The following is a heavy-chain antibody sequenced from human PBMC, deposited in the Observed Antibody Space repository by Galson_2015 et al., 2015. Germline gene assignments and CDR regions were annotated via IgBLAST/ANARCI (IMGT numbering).Heavy chain of an antibody. Sequence: SVKVSCKASGGTFSSYAISWVRQAPGQGLEWMGGIIPIFGTANYAQKFQGRVTITADESTSTAYMELSSLRSEDTAVYYCARASKDYDSSGYFYYYYGMDVWGQGTTVTVS. J-gene: IGHJ6*02. CDR3: ARASKDYDSSGYFYYYYGMDV. CDR1: GGTFSSYA. CDR2: IIPIFGTA. V-gene: IGHV1-69*13. D-gene: IGHD3-22*01.